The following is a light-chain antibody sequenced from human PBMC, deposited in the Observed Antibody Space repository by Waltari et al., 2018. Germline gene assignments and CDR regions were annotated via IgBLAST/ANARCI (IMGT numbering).Light chain of an antibody. CDR3: QQNYDTPYS. CDR2: AAS. V-gene: IGKV1-39*01. CDR1: QTITTY. J-gene: IGKJ2*03. Sequence: DIQMTQSPSSLSTSVVDRVTITCRASQTITTYLNWYQHKPGRAPRLLIYAASTLQSGVPSRFSGSGSGTDFTLTISTLQPEDFATYYCQQNYDTPYSFGQGTNLEIK.